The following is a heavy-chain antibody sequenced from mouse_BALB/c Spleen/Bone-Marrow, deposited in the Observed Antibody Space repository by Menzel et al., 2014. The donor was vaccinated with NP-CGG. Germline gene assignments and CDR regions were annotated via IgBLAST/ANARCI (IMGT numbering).Heavy chain of an antibody. V-gene: IGHV1-9*01. Sequence: VQLQQSGAELMKPGASVKISCKATGYTFSSYWVEWVKQRPGHGLEWIGEILPGSGSTNYNEKFKGKATFTADTSSNTAYMQLSSLTSEDSAVYYCARWGGNYVHFDVWGAGTTVTVSS. CDR3: ARWGGNYVHFDV. CDR2: ILPGSGST. D-gene: IGHD2-1*01. CDR1: GYTFSSYW. J-gene: IGHJ1*01.